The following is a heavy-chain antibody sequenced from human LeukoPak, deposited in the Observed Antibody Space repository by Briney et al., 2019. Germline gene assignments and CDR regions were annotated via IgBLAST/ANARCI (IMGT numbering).Heavy chain of an antibody. D-gene: IGHD5-18*01. CDR3: ATYTAMVLFDY. Sequence: ASVKVSCKASGGTSSSYAISWVRQAPGQGLEWMGGIIPIFSTANYAQKFQGRVTITADESTSTAYMELSSLRSEDTAVYYCATYTAMVLFDYWGQGTLVTVSS. CDR2: IIPIFSTA. CDR1: GGTSSSYA. V-gene: IGHV1-69*13. J-gene: IGHJ4*02.